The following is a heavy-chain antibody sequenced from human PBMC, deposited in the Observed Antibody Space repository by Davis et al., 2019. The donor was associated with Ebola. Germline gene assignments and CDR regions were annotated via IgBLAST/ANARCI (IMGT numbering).Heavy chain of an antibody. CDR2: MYYSGGT. D-gene: IGHD6-6*01. CDR3: ARHSTSSWVDV. J-gene: IGHJ6*02. Sequence: PSETLSLTCSVSSDSMYSYYWSWIRQPPGKGLEWIGFMYYSGGTKYNPSLKSRVIISVDRSKNQFSLNLSSVTASDTAVYYCARHSTSSWVDVWGQGTTVIVSS. V-gene: IGHV4-59*01. CDR1: SDSMYSYY.